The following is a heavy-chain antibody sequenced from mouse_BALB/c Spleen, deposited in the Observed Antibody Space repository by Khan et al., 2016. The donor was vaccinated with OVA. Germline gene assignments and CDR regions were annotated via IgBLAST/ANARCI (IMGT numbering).Heavy chain of an antibody. CDR3: ARSASYWFFDV. V-gene: IGHV9-3-1*01. D-gene: IGHD6-1*01. CDR1: GYTFTIYG. CDR2: INTYTGEP. Sequence: QIQLVQSGPELKKPGETVKISCKASGYTFTIYGMNWVKQAPGKGLKWMGWINTYTGEPTYADDFKGRFAFSLETSANTAYLQINNLKNEDTATYFCARSASYWFFDVWGAGTTVTVSS. J-gene: IGHJ1*01.